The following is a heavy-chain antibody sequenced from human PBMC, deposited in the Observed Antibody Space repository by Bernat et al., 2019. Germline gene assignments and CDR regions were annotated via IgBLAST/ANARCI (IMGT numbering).Heavy chain of an antibody. CDR1: GFTFSSHA. D-gene: IGHD5-12*01. J-gene: IGHJ4*02. CDR3: ARDSPVATL. V-gene: IGHV3-23*01. Sequence: EVQLLESGGGLVQPGGSLRLSCAASGFTFSSHAMTWVRQAPGKGLEWVSAITDSGGGTYYADSVKGRFTISRDNSKNTLYLQMNSLKAADTAVYYCARDSPVATLWGQGTLVTVSS. CDR2: ITDSGGGT.